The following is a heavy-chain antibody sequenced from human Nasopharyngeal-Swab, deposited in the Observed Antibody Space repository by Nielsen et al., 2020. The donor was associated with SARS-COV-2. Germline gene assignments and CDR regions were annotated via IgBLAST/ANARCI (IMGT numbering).Heavy chain of an antibody. J-gene: IGHJ4*02. Sequence: GGSLRLSCEASGFTFSTYAMSWVRQAPGGRLEWVSGIINSGGSTEYADSVKGRFTISRDNSRNTLFLQMNSLRAEDTAVYYCAKAHGNSWYSSLDYWGQGTLVTVSS. CDR3: AKAHGNSWYSSLDY. V-gene: IGHV3-23*01. D-gene: IGHD6-13*01. CDR1: GFTFSTYA. CDR2: IINSGGST.